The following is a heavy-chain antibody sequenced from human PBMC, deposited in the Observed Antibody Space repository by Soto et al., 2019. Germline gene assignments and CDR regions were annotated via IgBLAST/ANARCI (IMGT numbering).Heavy chain of an antibody. Sequence: SETLSLTCTVSGGSISSYYWSWIRQPPGKGLEWIGYIYHSGSTYYNPSLKSRVTISVDTSKNQFSLKLSSVTAADTAVYYCARDSLRTFVYWGQGTLVTVSS. CDR3: ARDSLRTFVY. V-gene: IGHV4-59*12. J-gene: IGHJ4*02. D-gene: IGHD4-17*01. CDR2: IYHSGST. CDR1: GGSISSYY.